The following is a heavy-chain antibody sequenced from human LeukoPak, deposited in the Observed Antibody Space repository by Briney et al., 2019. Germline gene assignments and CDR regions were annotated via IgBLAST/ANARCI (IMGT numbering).Heavy chain of an antibody. Sequence: SETLSLTCTVSGGSISSYYWGWIRQPPGKGLEWIGSIYYSGSTYYNPSLKSRVTISVDTSKNQFSLKLSSVTAADTAVYYCASTTYYDILPRDYWGQGTLVTVSS. CDR1: GGSISSYY. CDR2: IYYSGST. CDR3: ASTTYYDILPRDY. J-gene: IGHJ4*02. D-gene: IGHD3-9*01. V-gene: IGHV4-39*07.